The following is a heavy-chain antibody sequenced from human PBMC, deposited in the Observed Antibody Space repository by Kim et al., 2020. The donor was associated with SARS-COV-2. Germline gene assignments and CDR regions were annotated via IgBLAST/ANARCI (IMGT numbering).Heavy chain of an antibody. Sequence: GGSLRLSCAASGFTFSSYAMSWVRQAPGKGLEWVAVISGSGGSTYYADSVKSRFTISRDNSKNTLYLQMNSLRAEDTAVYYCAKDITLDSSITTHALDVWGQGTMVTVSS. CDR3: AKDITLDSSITTHALDV. CDR1: GFTFSSYA. CDR2: ISGSGGST. V-gene: IGHV3-23*01. D-gene: IGHD6-6*01. J-gene: IGHJ6*02.